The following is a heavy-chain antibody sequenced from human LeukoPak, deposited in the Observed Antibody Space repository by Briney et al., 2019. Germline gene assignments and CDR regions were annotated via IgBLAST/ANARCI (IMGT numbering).Heavy chain of an antibody. Sequence: PGGSLRLSCAASGFTFSSYSMNWVRQAPGKGLEWVSSISSSSSYIYYADSVKGRFTISRDNAKNSLYLQMNSLRAEDTAVYYCARAGEWLSKPPLDYWGQGTLVTVSS. CDR2: ISSSSSYI. D-gene: IGHD3-3*01. V-gene: IGHV3-21*01. CDR1: GFTFSSYS. CDR3: ARAGEWLSKPPLDY. J-gene: IGHJ4*02.